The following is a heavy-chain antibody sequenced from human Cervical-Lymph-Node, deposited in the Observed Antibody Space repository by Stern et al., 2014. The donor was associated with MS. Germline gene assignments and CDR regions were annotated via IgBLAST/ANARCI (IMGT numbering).Heavy chain of an antibody. D-gene: IGHD5-12*01. CDR2: ISSDGSTE. J-gene: IGHJ4*02. CDR3: AKDYSGTINF. V-gene: IGHV3-30*18. CDR1: GFPFRHYG. Sequence: VHLVESGGGVVRPGRSLRLSCAASGFPFRHYGMHWVRQAPGKGLEWVATISSDGSTEYYPDSLKGRFTISRGNFNNTLYLQINSLRPEDTALYYCAKDYSGTINFWGQGTLVTVSS.